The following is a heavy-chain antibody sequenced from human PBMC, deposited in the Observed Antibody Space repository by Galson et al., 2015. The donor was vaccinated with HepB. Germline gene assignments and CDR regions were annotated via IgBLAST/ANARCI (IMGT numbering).Heavy chain of an antibody. CDR3: ARDGGPINYDYVWGSYRPRFDY. Sequence: SGKVSCKASGYTFTSYGISWVRQAPGQGLEWMGWISAYNGNTNDEQKLQGRVTMTTDTSTSTAYMELRSLRSDDTAVYYCARDGGPINYDYVWGSYRPRFDYWGQGTLVTVSS. J-gene: IGHJ4*02. CDR1: GYTFTSYG. CDR2: ISAYNGNT. D-gene: IGHD3-16*02. V-gene: IGHV1-18*04.